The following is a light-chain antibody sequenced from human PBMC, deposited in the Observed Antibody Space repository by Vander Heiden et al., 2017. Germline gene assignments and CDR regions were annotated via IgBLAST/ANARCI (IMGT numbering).Light chain of an antibody. CDR3: QSADSSGRV. CDR2: KDS. CDR1: ALPNHY. V-gene: IGLV3-25*03. J-gene: IGLJ3*02. Sequence: SNELTQPPSVSVSPGQTARITCPGDALPNHYAYWYHQKPGQPLVVVIDKDSERPSGIPERFSGASAGTRVTLTISGVQAEDEAYYYCQSADSSGRVFGGGTKLTVL.